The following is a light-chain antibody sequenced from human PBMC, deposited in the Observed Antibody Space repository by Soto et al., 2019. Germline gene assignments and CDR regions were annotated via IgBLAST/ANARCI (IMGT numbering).Light chain of an antibody. V-gene: IGKV3-20*01. CDR3: QQYGSSRT. CDR1: QSVSSSY. CDR2: GAS. Sequence: EILLTQSPGTLSLSPGERATLSCRASQSVSSSYLAWYQQKPGQAPRLLIYGASSSATGIPDRFSGSGSGTDFTLTISRLEPEDFAVYYCQQYGSSRTFGQGTKVEL. J-gene: IGKJ1*01.